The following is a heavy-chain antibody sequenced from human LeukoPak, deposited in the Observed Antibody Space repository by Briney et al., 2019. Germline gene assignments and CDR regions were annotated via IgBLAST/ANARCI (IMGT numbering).Heavy chain of an antibody. CDR2: IYYSGST. CDR1: GGSISSSSYY. V-gene: IGHV4-39*01. Sequence: PSETLSLTCTVPGGSISSSSYYWGWIRQPPGKGLGWIGSIYYSGSTYYNPSLKSRVTISVDTSKTQFSLKVSSGTAADTAVYHCARYGGNSVWWGQGNLVTVS. J-gene: IGHJ4*02. CDR3: ARYGGNSVW. D-gene: IGHD4-23*01.